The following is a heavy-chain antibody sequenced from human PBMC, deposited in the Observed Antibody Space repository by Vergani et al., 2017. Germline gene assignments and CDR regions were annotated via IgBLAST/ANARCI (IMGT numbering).Heavy chain of an antibody. CDR3: ARDRITIFGVVTYYYYMDV. V-gene: IGHV3-11*01. CDR2: ISSSGSTI. CDR1: GFTVSSNY. Sequence: VQLVESGGGLIQPGGSLRLSCAASGFTVSSNYMSWIRQAPGKGLEWVSYISSSGSTIYYADAVKGRFTISRDNAKNSLYLQMNSLRAEYTAVYYCARDRITIFGVVTYYYYMDVWGKGTTVTVSS. D-gene: IGHD3-3*01. J-gene: IGHJ6*03.